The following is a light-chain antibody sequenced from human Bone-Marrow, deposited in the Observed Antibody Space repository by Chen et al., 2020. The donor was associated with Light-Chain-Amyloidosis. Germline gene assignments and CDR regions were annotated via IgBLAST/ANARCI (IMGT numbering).Light chain of an antibody. CDR1: DLSTKY. CDR2: RDT. V-gene: IGLV3-25*03. J-gene: IGLJ3*02. Sequence: SYELTQPPSVSVAPGQTARITCAGDDLSTKYAYWYQQKPGQAPVLVIHRDTERPSGISDRFSGSTSGTTVTLIISGVQAEDEADYYCQSSDSTNSWVFGGGTKLTVL. CDR3: QSSDSTNSWV.